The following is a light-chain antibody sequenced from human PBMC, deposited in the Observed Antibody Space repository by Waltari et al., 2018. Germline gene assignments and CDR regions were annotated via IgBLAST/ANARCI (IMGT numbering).Light chain of an antibody. Sequence: DIVVTQSPDSLAVSLGEKATLSFKCSQSILYSANNKNYLAWFQKKPGQPPKLLIYWSSTRESGVPDRFSGSGSGTEFSLTISGLQAEDVAVYYCQQYYRNPYTFGQGTNLEI. J-gene: IGKJ2*01. V-gene: IGKV4-1*01. CDR2: WSS. CDR3: QQYYRNPYT. CDR1: QSILYSANNKNY.